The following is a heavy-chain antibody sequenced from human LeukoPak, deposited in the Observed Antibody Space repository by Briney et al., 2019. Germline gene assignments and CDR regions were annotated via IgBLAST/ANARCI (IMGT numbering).Heavy chain of an antibody. D-gene: IGHD3-22*01. V-gene: IGHV3-21*01. CDR2: IISSSSYI. CDR1: GFPFSSYS. J-gene: IGHJ6*02. Sequence: GALSLSCAASGFPFSSYSTNWVRQAPGKGLEWVSSIISSSSYIYYADSVKGRFTISRDNAKNSLYLQMNSLRAEDTAVYYCARDLRGYYYDSSDPYYYGMDVWGQGTTVTVPS. CDR3: ARDLRGYYYDSSDPYYYGMDV.